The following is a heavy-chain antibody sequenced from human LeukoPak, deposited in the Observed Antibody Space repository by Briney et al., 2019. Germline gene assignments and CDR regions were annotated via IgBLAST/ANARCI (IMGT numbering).Heavy chain of an antibody. J-gene: IGHJ4*02. D-gene: IGHD6-6*01. Sequence: GGSLRLSCAASGFTFSSYAMSWVRQAPGKGLEWVSAISGSGGSTYYADSVKGRFTISRDNSKNTLYLQMNSLRAEDTAVYYCAKDHRIAARRITDFDYWGQGTLVTVSS. CDR2: ISGSGGST. CDR3: AKDHRIAARRITDFDY. V-gene: IGHV3-23*01. CDR1: GFTFSSYA.